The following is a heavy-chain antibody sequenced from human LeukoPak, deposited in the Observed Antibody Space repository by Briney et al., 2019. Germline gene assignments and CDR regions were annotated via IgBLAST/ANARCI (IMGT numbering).Heavy chain of an antibody. CDR3: AKDLGWELPAEAY. CDR2: IYGSGVSI. CDR1: GFTLKNYV. D-gene: IGHD1-26*01. V-gene: IGHV3-23*01. Sequence: PGGSLRLSCVASGFTLKNYVMNWVRQAPGKGLEWLATIYGSGVSISYADFVKGRFTISRDNSNNTLYLQMNSLRAEDTAMYYCAKDLGWELPAEAYWGQGILVTVSS. J-gene: IGHJ4*02.